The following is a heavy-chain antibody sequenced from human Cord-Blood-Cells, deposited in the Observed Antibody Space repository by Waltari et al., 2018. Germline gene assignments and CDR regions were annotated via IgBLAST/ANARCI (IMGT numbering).Heavy chain of an antibody. CDR3: ARVSAATEPDAFDI. J-gene: IGHJ3*02. CDR2: IYYSGSN. D-gene: IGHD6-13*01. Sequence: QVQLQESGPGLVKLSETLSLTCTVPGGSISSHYWSWIRQPPGKGLEWIGYIYYSGSNNYNPSLKSRVTISVDTSKNQFSLKLSSVTAADTAVYYCARVSAATEPDAFDIWGQGTMVTVSS. V-gene: IGHV4-59*11. CDR1: GGSISSHY.